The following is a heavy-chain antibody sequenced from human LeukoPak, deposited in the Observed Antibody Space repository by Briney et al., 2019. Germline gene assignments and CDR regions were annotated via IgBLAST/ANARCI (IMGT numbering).Heavy chain of an antibody. J-gene: IGHJ4*02. Sequence: PGGSLRLSCAASGFTFSNYAFSWVRQAPGKGLEWASGFGGGYSDTNYADSVKGRFTISRDNSRNTLYLQMNSLRAEDTAVYYCAKEFGDFWSGYQGAFNSWGQGTLVTVSS. CDR1: GFTFSNYA. D-gene: IGHD3-3*01. V-gene: IGHV3-23*01. CDR2: FGGGYSDT. CDR3: AKEFGDFWSGYQGAFNS.